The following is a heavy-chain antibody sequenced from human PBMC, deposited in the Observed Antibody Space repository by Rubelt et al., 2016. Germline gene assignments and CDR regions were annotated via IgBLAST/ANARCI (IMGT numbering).Heavy chain of an antibody. CDR3: ARRRGYGDYLDY. V-gene: IGHV2-5*02. D-gene: IGHD4-17*01. Sequence: QITLKESSPMLVKPTQTLTLTCTFSGLSLSTGGLGVGWIRQPPGKALEWVALIYWDDDIRYSPSLQNRPTITKDPSENQVVLTMTDMSPVDTGTYYCARRRGYGDYLDYWGQGTLVTVSS. J-gene: IGHJ4*02. CDR2: IYWDDDI. CDR1: GLSLSTGGLG.